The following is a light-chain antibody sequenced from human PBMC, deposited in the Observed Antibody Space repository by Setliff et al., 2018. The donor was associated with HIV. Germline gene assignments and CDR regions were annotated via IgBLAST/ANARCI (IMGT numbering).Light chain of an antibody. V-gene: IGLV2-14*03. J-gene: IGLJ1*01. CDR2: DVS. CDR3: CSYAGSSTYV. CDR1: SSDVGGYNY. Sequence: QSVLTQPASVSGSPGQSITISCTGTSSDVGGYNYVSWYQQHPGKGPKLMIYDVSNRPSGVSNRFSGSKSGNTASLTISGLQAEDEADYYCCSYAGSSTYVFGTETKVTVL.